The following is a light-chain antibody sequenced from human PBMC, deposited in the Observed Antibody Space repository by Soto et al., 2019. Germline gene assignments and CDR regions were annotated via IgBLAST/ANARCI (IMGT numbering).Light chain of an antibody. CDR1: QSVSSN. Sequence: IVVKPSPAALSVSPGDSVTLSCRASQSVSSNLAWYQHKPGQAPKVLIYGASTRATGIPVRFSGGGSGTEFTLTISSLQSEDFATYYCQQGYSTPWTFGQGTEVDI. J-gene: IGKJ1*01. CDR3: QQGYSTPWT. CDR2: GAS. V-gene: IGKV3-15*01.